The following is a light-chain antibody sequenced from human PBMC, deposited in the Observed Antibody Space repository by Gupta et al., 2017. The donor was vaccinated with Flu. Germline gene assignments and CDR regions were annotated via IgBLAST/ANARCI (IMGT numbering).Light chain of an antibody. CDR3: SSYTSSSTPHVV. CDR2: EVS. CDR1: SSDVGGYNY. Sequence: QSALTQPASVSGSPGQSIPISCSGTSSDVGGYNYVSWYQQQPGKAPKPMIYEVSNRPSGVSNRFSGSKSGNTASLTISGLQAEDEAEYYCSSYTSSSTPHVVFGGGTKLTVL. J-gene: IGLJ2*01. V-gene: IGLV2-14*01.